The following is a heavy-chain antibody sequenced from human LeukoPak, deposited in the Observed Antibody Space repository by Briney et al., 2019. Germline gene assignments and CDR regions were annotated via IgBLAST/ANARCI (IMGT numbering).Heavy chain of an antibody. CDR3: ARALEWTKYYYYYYYMDV. J-gene: IGHJ6*03. V-gene: IGHV4-34*01. CDR1: GGSFSGYY. Sequence: PSETLSLTCAVYGGSFSGYYWSWIRQPPGKGLEWIGEINHSGSTNYNPSLKSRVTISVDTSKNQFSLKLSSVTAADTAVYYCARALEWTKYYYYYYYMDVWGKGTTVTVSS. CDR2: INHSGST. D-gene: IGHD3-3*01.